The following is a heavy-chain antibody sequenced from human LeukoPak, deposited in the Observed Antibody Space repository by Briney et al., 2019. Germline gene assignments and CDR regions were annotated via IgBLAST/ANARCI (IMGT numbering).Heavy chain of an antibody. J-gene: IGHJ4*02. D-gene: IGHD6-13*01. Sequence: GASVKVSCKASGYTFTSYAMNWLRQAPGQGLEWMGWINTNTGNPTYAQGFTGRFVFSLDTSVSTAYLQISSLKAEDTAVYYCARGIAAAGTGSLYDYWGQGTLVTVSS. CDR2: INTNTGNP. CDR1: GYTFTSYA. V-gene: IGHV7-4-1*02. CDR3: ARGIAAAGTGSLYDY.